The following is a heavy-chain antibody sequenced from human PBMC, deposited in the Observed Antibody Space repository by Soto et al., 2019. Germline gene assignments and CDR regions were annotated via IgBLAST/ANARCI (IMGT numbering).Heavy chain of an antibody. V-gene: IGHV1-69*12. D-gene: IGHD6-6*01. CDR2: IIPIFGTA. J-gene: IGHJ4*02. CDR3: ARDRGSSSSRLFDY. Sequence: QVQLVQSGAEVKKPGSSVKVSCKGSGGTFSSYAISWVRQAPGQGLEWTGGIIPIFGTANYAQKFQGRVTITADESTSTAYMELSSLRSEDTAVYYCARDRGSSSSRLFDYWGQGTLVTVSS. CDR1: GGTFSSYA.